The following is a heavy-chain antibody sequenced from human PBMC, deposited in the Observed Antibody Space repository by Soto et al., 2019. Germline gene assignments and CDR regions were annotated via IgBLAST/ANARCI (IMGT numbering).Heavy chain of an antibody. V-gene: IGHV3-23*01. D-gene: IGHD6-13*01. CDR2: ITDSGTGT. CDR1: GLPFTSCA. CDR3: AKGLINGRWYAAD. J-gene: IGHJ4*02. Sequence: EVHLLESGGAWLRRGEPWRLSWGPSGLPFTSCAMSWFARPQGRGWEWVSCITDSGTGTYYADSVKGRFTISRDNSKNTMYLQMNNLRAEDTGVYYCAKGLINGRWYAADWGQGTLVTVSS.